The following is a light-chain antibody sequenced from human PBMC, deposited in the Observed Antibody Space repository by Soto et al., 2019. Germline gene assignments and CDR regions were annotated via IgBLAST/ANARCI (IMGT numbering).Light chain of an antibody. CDR2: DAS. CDR3: QQRSKWQIT. CDR1: QSVSTY. J-gene: IGKJ5*01. V-gene: IGKV3-11*01. Sequence: ETVLTQSPATLSLSPGESATLSCRASQSVSTYLAWYQQKPGQAPRLLIYDASNRVTGIPARFRGSGSGTDFTLTISSLEPDDFAVYYCQQRSKWQITFGQGTRLEIK.